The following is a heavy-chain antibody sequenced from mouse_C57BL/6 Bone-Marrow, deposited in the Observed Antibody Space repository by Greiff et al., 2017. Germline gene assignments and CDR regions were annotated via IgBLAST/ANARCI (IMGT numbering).Heavy chain of an antibody. Sequence: EVQLVESGGDLVKPGGSLKLSCAASGFTFSSYGMSWVRQTPDKRLEWVATISSGGSYTYYPDSVKGRFTISRDNAKNTLYLQMSSLKSEDTAMYYCAIYPYYFDYGGQGTTLTVSS. CDR1: GFTFSSYG. V-gene: IGHV5-6*01. CDR3: AIYPYYFDY. J-gene: IGHJ2*01. CDR2: ISSGGSYT.